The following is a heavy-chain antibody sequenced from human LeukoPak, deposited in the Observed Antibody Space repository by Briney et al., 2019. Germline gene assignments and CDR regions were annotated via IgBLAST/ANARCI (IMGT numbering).Heavy chain of an antibody. V-gene: IGHV4-4*07. CDR1: GGSISSYY. J-gene: IGHJ4*02. CDR3: ARGSLQYCSSTSCYLGDPYYFDY. D-gene: IGHD2-2*01. CDR2: IYTSGSP. Sequence: PSETLSLTCTVSGGSISSYYWSWIRQPAGKGLEWIGRIYTSGSPNYNPSLKSRVTMSVDTSKNQFSLKLSSVTAADTAVYYCARGSLQYCSSTSCYLGDPYYFDYWGQGTLVTVSS.